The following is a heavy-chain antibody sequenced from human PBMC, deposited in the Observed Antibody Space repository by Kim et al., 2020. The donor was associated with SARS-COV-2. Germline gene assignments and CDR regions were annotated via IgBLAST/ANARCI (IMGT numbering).Heavy chain of an antibody. V-gene: IGHV3-23*01. J-gene: IGHJ3*02. CDR3: VKLGPKQGAANRGAFDI. CDR1: GFTFTSYD. CDR2: ISGAGGTT. D-gene: IGHD3-16*01. Sequence: GGSLRLSCAASGFTFTSYDMSWVRQAPGKGLEWVSGISGAGGTTYYAESVKGRFTISRDNSKSTLYLQVNSLRAEDTAVYYCVKLGPKQGAANRGAFDIWGQGTMVIVSS.